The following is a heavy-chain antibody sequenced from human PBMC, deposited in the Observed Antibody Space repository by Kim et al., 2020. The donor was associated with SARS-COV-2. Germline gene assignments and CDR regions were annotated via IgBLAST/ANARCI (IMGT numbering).Heavy chain of an antibody. Sequence: NTTYNHTIKRRVSMSIDTSENQFSLKLNSVAAADTAVYYCASLAAGYGLDVWGQGTTVTVSS. CDR3: ASLAAGYGLDV. V-gene: IGHV4-4*07. J-gene: IGHJ6*02. D-gene: IGHD6-13*01. CDR2: NT.